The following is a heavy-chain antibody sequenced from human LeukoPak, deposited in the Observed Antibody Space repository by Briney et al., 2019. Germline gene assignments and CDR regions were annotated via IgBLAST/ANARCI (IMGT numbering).Heavy chain of an antibody. CDR2: IVVGSGNT. CDR3: AAGDYGDYDYYGMDV. D-gene: IGHD4-17*01. CDR1: GFTFTSSA. V-gene: IGHV1-58*02. J-gene: IGHJ6*02. Sequence: GASVEVSCKASGFTFTSSAMQWVRQARGQRLEWIGWIVVGSGNTNYAQKFQERVTITRDMSTSTAYMELSSLRSEDTAVYYCAAGDYGDYDYYGMDVWGQGTTVTVSS.